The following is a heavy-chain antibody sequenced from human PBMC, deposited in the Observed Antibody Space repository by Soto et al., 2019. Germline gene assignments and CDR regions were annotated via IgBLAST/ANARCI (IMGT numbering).Heavy chain of an antibody. D-gene: IGHD5-12*01. Sequence: PSETLSLTCAVPGGSISSGGYSWSWIRQPPGKGLEWIGYIYHSGSTYYNPSLKSRVTISVDRSKNQFSLKLSSVTAADTAVYYCAAGGGLPRYYWGQGTLVTVS. J-gene: IGHJ4*02. CDR2: IYHSGST. CDR1: GGSISSGGYS. V-gene: IGHV4-30-2*01. CDR3: AAGGGLPRYY.